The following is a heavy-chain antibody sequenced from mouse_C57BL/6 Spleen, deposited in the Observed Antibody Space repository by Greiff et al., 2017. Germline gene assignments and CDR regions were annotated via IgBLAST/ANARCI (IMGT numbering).Heavy chain of an antibody. CDR3: ARHGDYDRAMDY. D-gene: IGHD2-4*01. Sequence: VMLVESGPGLVAPSPSLSITCTVSGFSLTSYGVHWVRQPPGQGLEWLVVIWSDGSTTYNSALKSRLGISTDNAKSQVFLKRNRLQTDDTAMYYCARHGDYDRAMDYRGQGTSVTVSS. V-gene: IGHV2-6-1*01. CDR1: GFSLTSYG. J-gene: IGHJ4*01. CDR2: IWSDGST.